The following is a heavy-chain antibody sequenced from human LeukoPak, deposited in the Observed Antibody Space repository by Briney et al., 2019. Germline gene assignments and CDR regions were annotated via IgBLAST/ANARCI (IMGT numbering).Heavy chain of an antibody. CDR2: INHSGST. J-gene: IGHJ5*02. V-gene: IGHV4-34*01. CDR1: SGSFSGYY. CDR3: AREEDCSSTSCYGEDFNWFDP. D-gene: IGHD2-2*01. Sequence: SETLSLTCAVYSGSFSGYYWSWIRQPPGKGLEWIGEINHSGSTNYNPSLKSRVTISVDTSKNQFSLKLSSVTAADTAVYYCAREEDCSSTSCYGEDFNWFDPWGQGTLVTVSS.